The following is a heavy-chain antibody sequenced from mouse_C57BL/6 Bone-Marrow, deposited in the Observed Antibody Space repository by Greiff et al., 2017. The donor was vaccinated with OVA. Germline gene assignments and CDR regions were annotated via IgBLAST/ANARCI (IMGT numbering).Heavy chain of an antibody. J-gene: IGHJ2*01. CDR3: ARGPTIVTQAQSYYFDY. Sequence: EVKLVESGGGLVKPGGSLKLSCAASGFTFSSYAMSWVRQTPEKRLEWVATISDGGSYTYYPDNVKGRFTISRDNAKNNLYLQMSHLKSEDTAMYYCARGPTIVTQAQSYYFDYWGQGTTLTVSS. V-gene: IGHV5-4*03. CDR1: GFTFSSYA. CDR2: ISDGGSYT. D-gene: IGHD2-5*01.